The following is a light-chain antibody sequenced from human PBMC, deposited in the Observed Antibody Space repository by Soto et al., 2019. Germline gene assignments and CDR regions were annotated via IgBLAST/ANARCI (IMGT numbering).Light chain of an antibody. Sequence: QSALTQPASVSGSPGQSITISCTGTSSDVGGYNFVSWHQQHPGKAPKLMIYDVTHRPSGVSNRFSGSKSGNTASLTISGLXAEDEAAYYCLSYSSSTSPYVLGTGTKVTVL. CDR3: LSYSSSTSPYV. V-gene: IGLV2-14*01. CDR2: DVT. J-gene: IGLJ1*01. CDR1: SSDVGGYNF.